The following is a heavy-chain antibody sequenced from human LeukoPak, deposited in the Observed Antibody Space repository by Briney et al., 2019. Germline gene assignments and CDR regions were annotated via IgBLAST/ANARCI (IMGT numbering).Heavy chain of an antibody. J-gene: IGHJ3*02. CDR1: GFTFSSYA. Sequence: PGGSLRLSCAASGFTFSSYAMHWVRQAPGKGLEWVAVISYDGSNKYYADSVKGRFTISRDNSKNTLYLQMNSLRAEDTAVYYCARPTLPYYDSSGYRVAFDIWGQGTMVTVSS. D-gene: IGHD3-22*01. CDR2: ISYDGSNK. V-gene: IGHV3-30*04. CDR3: ARPTLPYYDSSGYRVAFDI.